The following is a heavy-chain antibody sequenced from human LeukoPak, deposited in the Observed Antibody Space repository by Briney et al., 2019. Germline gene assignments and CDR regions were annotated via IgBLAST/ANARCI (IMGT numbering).Heavy chain of an antibody. D-gene: IGHD5-24*01. J-gene: IGHJ4*02. CDR2: ISGSGGST. CDR1: GFTFSSYS. Sequence: GGSLRLSCAASGFTFSSYSMSWVRQAPGKGLEWVSAISGSGGSTYYADSVKGRFTISRDNSKNTLYLQMNSLRAEDTAVYYCAKDRWLQLDGRGHWGQGTLVTVSS. CDR3: AKDRWLQLDGRGH. V-gene: IGHV3-23*01.